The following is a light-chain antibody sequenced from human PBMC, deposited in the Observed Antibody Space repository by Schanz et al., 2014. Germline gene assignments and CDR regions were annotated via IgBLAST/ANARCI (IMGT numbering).Light chain of an antibody. Sequence: QSALTQPASVSGSPGQSITIFCTGTSGDIGGYNYVSWYQQHPGKAPKLMIYDVSDRPSGVSDRFSGSKSGNTASLTISGLQAEDEADYYCSSFTTSGTLVVFGGGTKLPVL. CDR3: SSFTTSGTLVV. J-gene: IGLJ3*02. V-gene: IGLV2-14*01. CDR1: SGDIGGYNY. CDR2: DVS.